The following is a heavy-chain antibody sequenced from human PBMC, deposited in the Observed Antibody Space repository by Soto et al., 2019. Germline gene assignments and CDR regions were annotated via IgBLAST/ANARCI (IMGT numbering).Heavy chain of an antibody. Sequence: SSETLSLTCAVSGGSISSGGYSWSWIRQPPGKGLEWIGCIYHSGSTYYNPSLKSRVTISVDRSKNQFSLKLSSVTAADTAVYYCARGGVDYYDSSGYYFSPYYFDYWGQGTLVTVSS. J-gene: IGHJ4*02. CDR1: GGSISSGGYS. V-gene: IGHV4-30-2*01. D-gene: IGHD3-22*01. CDR2: IYHSGST. CDR3: ARGGVDYYDSSGYYFSPYYFDY.